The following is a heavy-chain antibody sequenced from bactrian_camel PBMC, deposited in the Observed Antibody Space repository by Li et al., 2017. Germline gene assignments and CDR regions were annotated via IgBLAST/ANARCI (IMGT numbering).Heavy chain of an antibody. CDR1: GDNVGQIY. D-gene: IGHD5*01. CDR2: IDRYGIS. Sequence: HVQLVESGGGSVQVGGSLRLSCVASGDNVGQIYMAWFRQAPGKEREGVAGIDRYGISNYADSVKGRFVVYKDGAPNSLYLQMNSLKPEDTAMYYCAADCADCTGGLCYTGYKKWGQGTQVTVS. J-gene: IGHJ4*01. CDR3: AADCADCTGGLCYTGYKK. V-gene: IGHV3S53*01.